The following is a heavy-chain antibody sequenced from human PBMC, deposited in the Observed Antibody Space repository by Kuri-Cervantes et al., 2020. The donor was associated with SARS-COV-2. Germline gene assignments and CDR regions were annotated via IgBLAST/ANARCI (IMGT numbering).Heavy chain of an antibody. J-gene: IGHJ5*02. D-gene: IGHD3-3*01. CDR1: GGSFSGYY. V-gene: IGHV4-34*01. Sequence: SQTLSLTCAVYGGSFSGYYWSWIRQPPGKGLEWIGEINHSGSTNYNPSLKGRVTISVDTSKNQFSLKLSSVTAADTAVYYCARTKGTIFGVVNWFDPWGQGTLVTVSS. CDR2: INHSGST. CDR3: ARTKGTIFGVVNWFDP.